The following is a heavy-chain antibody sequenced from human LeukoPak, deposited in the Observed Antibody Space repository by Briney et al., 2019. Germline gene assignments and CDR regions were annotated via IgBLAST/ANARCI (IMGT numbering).Heavy chain of an antibody. CDR1: GGTFSSCA. D-gene: IGHD5-24*01. J-gene: IGHJ4*02. CDR2: IIPIFGTA. CDR3: ASAILDGYNDLYFDY. V-gene: IGHV1-69*05. Sequence: SVKVSCKASGGTFSSCAISWVRQAPGQGLEWMGRIIPIFGTANYAQKFQGRVTITTDESTSTAYMELSSLRSEDTAVYYCASAILDGYNDLYFDYWGQGTLVTVSS.